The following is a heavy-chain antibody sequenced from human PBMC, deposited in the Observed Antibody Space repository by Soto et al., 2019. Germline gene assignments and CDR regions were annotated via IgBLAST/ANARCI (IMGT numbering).Heavy chain of an antibody. CDR1: GHTFSSYG. J-gene: IGHJ4*02. V-gene: IGHV1-18*01. D-gene: IGHD1-26*01. CDR2: ISAYNGNT. CDR3: ARGLFAGSREGGDY. Sequence: QVQLVQSGAEVKKPGASMKVFCKASGHTFSSYGISWVRQARGQGLEWMGWISAYNGNTNYAQKLQGRVTMTTDSSTSTAYMELRSLRSDDTAVYYCARGLFAGSREGGDYWGQGTLVTVSS.